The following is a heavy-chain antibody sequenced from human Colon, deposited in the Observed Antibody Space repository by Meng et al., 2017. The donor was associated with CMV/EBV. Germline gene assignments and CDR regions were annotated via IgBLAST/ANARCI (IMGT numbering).Heavy chain of an antibody. CDR3: GGGGYQLDY. CDR1: GFTFSKAW. V-gene: IGHV3-15*01. Sequence: GGSLRLSCAASGFTFSKAWMNWVRQAPGKGLEWVGHIRSKTDGGTTDYAAAVKGRFTISRDDSKNTLYLQMNSLRAEDTAVYYCGGGGYQLDYWGQGSLVTVSS. J-gene: IGHJ4*02. D-gene: IGHD3-22*01. CDR2: IRSKTDGGTT.